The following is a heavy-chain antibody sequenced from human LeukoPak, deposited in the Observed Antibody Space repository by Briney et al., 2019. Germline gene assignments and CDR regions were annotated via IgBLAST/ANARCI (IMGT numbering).Heavy chain of an antibody. Sequence: ASVKVSCKASGGTFSSYAISWVRQAPGQGLEWMGWINPNSGGTNYAQKFQGRVTLTRDTSISTAYMEVRRLRSDDTAVYYCARDPDCSGGSCYRGYYFDYWGQGTLVTVSS. CDR2: INPNSGGT. J-gene: IGHJ4*02. D-gene: IGHD2-15*01. CDR1: GGTFSSYA. V-gene: IGHV1-2*02. CDR3: ARDPDCSGGSCYRGYYFDY.